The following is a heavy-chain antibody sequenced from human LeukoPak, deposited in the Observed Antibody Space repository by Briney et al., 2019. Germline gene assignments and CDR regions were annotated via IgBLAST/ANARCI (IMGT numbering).Heavy chain of an antibody. J-gene: IGHJ3*02. CDR3: ARRGSPKAFDI. CDR2: IIPIFGTA. V-gene: IGHV1-69*13. Sequence: SVKVSCKASGYTFTSYGISWVRQAPGQGLEWMGGIIPIFGTANYAQKFQGRVTITADESTSTAYMELSSLRSEDTAVYYCARRGSPKAFDIWGQGIMVTVSS. D-gene: IGHD1-26*01. CDR1: GYTFTSYG.